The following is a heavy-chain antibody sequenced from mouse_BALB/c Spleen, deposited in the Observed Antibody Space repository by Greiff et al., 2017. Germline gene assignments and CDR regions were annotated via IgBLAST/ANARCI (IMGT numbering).Heavy chain of an antibody. Sequence: VQLKESGGGLVKPGGSLKLSCAASGFAFSSYDMSWVRQTPEKRLEWVAYISSGGGSTYYPDTVKGRFTISRDNAKNTLYLQMSSLKSEDTAMYYCAREDYYGSSPTYWGQGTLVTVSA. J-gene: IGHJ3*01. CDR3: AREDYYGSSPTY. V-gene: IGHV5-12-1*01. D-gene: IGHD1-1*01. CDR1: GFAFSSYD. CDR2: ISSGGGST.